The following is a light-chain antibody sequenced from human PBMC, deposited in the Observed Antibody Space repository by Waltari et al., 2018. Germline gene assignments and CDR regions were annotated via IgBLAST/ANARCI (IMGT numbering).Light chain of an antibody. J-gene: IGKJ1*01. V-gene: IGKV3-20*01. CDR3: QVYGTSQWT. Sequence: IVLTQSPGTVSLSPGEGATLSCRASQSVSISYIAWYQKKAGQPPRLLIYGASSRASGTPVRFSGSGSGTEFTLTISGLAPEDFGVYYCQVYGTSQWTFGQGTRVEI. CDR2: GAS. CDR1: QSVSISY.